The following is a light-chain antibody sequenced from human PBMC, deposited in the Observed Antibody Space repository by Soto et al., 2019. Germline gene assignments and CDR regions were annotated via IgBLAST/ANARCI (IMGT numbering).Light chain of an antibody. CDR1: QSVSSNY. Sequence: DSVLTQSPGTLSLSPGERATLSCRASQSVSSNYLAWYQQKPGQAPRLLIYGASTRATGIPDRFSGSGSGTDFTLTISRLELEDSAVYYCQQYNNWPVTFGQGTKVDIK. CDR3: QQYNNWPVT. CDR2: GAS. J-gene: IGKJ1*01. V-gene: IGKV3-20*01.